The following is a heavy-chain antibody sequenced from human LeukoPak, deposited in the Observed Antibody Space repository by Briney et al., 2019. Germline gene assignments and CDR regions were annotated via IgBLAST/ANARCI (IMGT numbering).Heavy chain of an antibody. J-gene: IGHJ4*02. Sequence: SGTLSLTCAVSGGSISSSNWWSWVRQPPGKGLEWIGEIYHSGSTNYNPSLKSRVTISVDKSKNQFSLKLSSVTAADTAVYYCARSRDIRYCSSTSCYWDYWGQGTLVTVSS. V-gene: IGHV4-4*02. D-gene: IGHD2-2*01. CDR1: GGSISSSNW. CDR2: IYHSGST. CDR3: ARSRDIRYCSSTSCYWDY.